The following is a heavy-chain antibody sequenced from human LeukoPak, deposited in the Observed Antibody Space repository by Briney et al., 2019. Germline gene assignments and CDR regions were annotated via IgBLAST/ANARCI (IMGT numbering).Heavy chain of an antibody. D-gene: IGHD6-19*01. CDR3: ARHGVAVAGRVDYIDY. V-gene: IGHV4-39*01. J-gene: IGHJ4*02. Sequence: SETLSLTCTVSGGSISSSSYYWGWIRQPPGKGLEWIGSIYYSGSTYYNPSLKSRVTISVDTSKNQFSLKLSSVTAADTAVYYCARHGVAVAGRVDYIDYWGQGTLVTVSS. CDR2: IYYSGST. CDR1: GGSISSSSYY.